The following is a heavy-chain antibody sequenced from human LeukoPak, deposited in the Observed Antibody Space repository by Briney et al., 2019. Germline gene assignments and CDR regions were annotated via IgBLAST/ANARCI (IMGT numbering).Heavy chain of an antibody. Sequence: GGSLRLSCAASGFTFDDYAMHWVRQAPGKGLEWVSGISWNSGGIGYADSVKGRFTISRDNAKNSLYLQMNSLRAEDTALYYCAKDRSGYSGSYLRLAAFDYWGQGTLVTVSS. V-gene: IGHV3-9*01. CDR2: ISWNSGGI. CDR3: AKDRSGYSGSYLRLAAFDY. J-gene: IGHJ4*02. CDR1: GFTFDDYA. D-gene: IGHD1-26*01.